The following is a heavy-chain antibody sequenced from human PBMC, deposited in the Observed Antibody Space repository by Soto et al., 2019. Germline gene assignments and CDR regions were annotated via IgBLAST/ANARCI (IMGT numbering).Heavy chain of an antibody. CDR3: AREGGTYCSGGSCYSDYYYYTMDV. CDR1: GYSISSGSY. V-gene: IGHV4-38-2*02. Sequence: PSETLSLTCAVLGYSISSGSYWGWIGQPPGKGLEWIGSIYHSGNTYYNPSLKSRVTISVDTSKNQFSLRLSSVTAADTAVYYCAREGGTYCSGGSCYSDYYYYTMDVWGHGTTVTVS. CDR2: IYHSGNT. J-gene: IGHJ6*02. D-gene: IGHD2-15*01.